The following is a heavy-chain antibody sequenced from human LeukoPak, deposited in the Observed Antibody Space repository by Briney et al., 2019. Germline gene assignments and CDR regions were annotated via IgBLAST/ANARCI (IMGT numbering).Heavy chain of an antibody. V-gene: IGHV4-34*01. J-gene: IGHJ3*02. Sequence: SETLSLTCAVYGGSSSGYYWSWIRQPPGKGLEWIGEINHSGSTNYNPSLKSRVTISVDTSKNQFSLKLSSVTAADTAVYYCARRGITIFGVVISPGAFDIWGQGTMVTVSS. D-gene: IGHD3-3*01. CDR1: GGSSSGYY. CDR2: INHSGST. CDR3: ARRGITIFGVVISPGAFDI.